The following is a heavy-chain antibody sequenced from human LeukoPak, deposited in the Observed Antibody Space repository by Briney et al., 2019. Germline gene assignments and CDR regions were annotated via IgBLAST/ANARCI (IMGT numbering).Heavy chain of an antibody. Sequence: GASVKVSCKASGYTFIDYYIHWVRQAPGQGLEWMGQINPNTGGTDYAQRFQGRVTMTRDTSISTAYMELGSLRSDDTAIYYCARTRTVTTELMRAFEIWGQGTMVTVSS. J-gene: IGHJ3*02. CDR2: INPNTGGT. CDR1: GYTFIDYY. CDR3: ARTRTVTTELMRAFEI. V-gene: IGHV1-2*06. D-gene: IGHD4-17*01.